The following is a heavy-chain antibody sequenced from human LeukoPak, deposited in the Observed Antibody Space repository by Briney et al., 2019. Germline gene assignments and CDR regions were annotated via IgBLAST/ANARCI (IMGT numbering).Heavy chain of an antibody. CDR1: GGSISSGGYY. Sequence: SQTLSLTCTVSGGSISSGGYYWSWIRLHPGKGLEWIGYIYYSGSTYYNPSLKSRVTISVDTSKIQFSLKLSSVTAADTAVYYCARSSSSWHDAFDIWGQGTMVTVSS. J-gene: IGHJ3*02. V-gene: IGHV4-31*03. CDR3: ARSSSSWHDAFDI. D-gene: IGHD6-13*01. CDR2: IYYSGST.